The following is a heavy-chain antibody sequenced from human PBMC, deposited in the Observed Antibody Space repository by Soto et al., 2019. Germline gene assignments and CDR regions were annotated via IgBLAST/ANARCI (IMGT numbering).Heavy chain of an antibody. CDR1: GGSISSYY. V-gene: IGHV4-59*12. D-gene: IGHD3-16*02. J-gene: IGHJ4*02. Sequence: SETLSLTCTVSGGSISSYYWSWIRQPPGKGLEWIGYIYYSGSTNYNPSLKSRVTISVDTSKNQFSLKLSSVTAADTAVYYCAGVDEYYYYVGGSYRYRKERSYYFDYWGQGTLVTVSS. CDR2: IYYSGST. CDR3: AGVDEYYYYVGGSYRYRKERSYYFDY.